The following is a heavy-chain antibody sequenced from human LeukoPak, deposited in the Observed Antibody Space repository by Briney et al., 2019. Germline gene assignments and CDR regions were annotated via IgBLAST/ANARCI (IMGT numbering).Heavy chain of an antibody. D-gene: IGHD6-19*01. V-gene: IGHV4-59*08. CDR3: AQTTGWPGFDF. J-gene: IGHJ4*02. CDR2: IYNGRNT. CDR1: GTSTSDKY. Sequence: KTSETLSLTCSASGTSTSDKYWSWIRQSPGRTQEWIGHIYNGRNTKYNPSLTSRVTISVDTSKNQFSLSLTSVTAADTAMYYCAQTTGWPGFDFWGPGALVTVSS.